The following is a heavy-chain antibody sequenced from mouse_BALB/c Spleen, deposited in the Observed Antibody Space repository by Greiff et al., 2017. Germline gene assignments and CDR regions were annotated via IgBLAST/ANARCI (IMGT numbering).Heavy chain of an antibody. Sequence: QVQLQQPGAELVKPGASVKLSCKASGYTFTSYWMHWVKQRPGQGLEWIGEIDPSDSYTNYNQKFKGKATLTVDKSSSTAYMQLSSLTSEDSAVYYCARNGNPYAMDYWGQGTSVTVSS. CDR3: ARNGNPYAMDY. CDR1: GYTFTSYW. J-gene: IGHJ4*01. D-gene: IGHD2-1*01. CDR2: IDPSDSYT. V-gene: IGHV1-69*02.